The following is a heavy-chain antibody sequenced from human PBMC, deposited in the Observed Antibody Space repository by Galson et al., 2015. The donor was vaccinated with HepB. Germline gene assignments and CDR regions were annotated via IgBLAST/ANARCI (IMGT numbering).Heavy chain of an antibody. Sequence: SLRLSCAASGFTFSSYAMSWVRQAPGKGLEWVSAISGSGGSTYYADSVKGRFTISRDNSKNTLYLQMNSLRAEDTAVYYCAKTPVYSSGWYVDYWGQGTLVTVSS. CDR1: GFTFSSYA. CDR3: AKTPVYSSGWYVDY. V-gene: IGHV3-23*01. J-gene: IGHJ4*02. CDR2: ISGSGGST. D-gene: IGHD6-19*01.